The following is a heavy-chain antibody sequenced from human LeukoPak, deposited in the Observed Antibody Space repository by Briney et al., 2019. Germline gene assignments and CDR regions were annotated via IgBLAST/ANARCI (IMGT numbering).Heavy chain of an antibody. CDR1: GYTFTGYY. J-gene: IGHJ4*02. D-gene: IGHD3-22*01. V-gene: IGHV1-2*02. CDR3: ARSYYDSSGYYYELSDY. Sequence: ASVKVSCKASGYTFTGYYMHWVRQAPGQGLEWMGGINPNSGGTNYAQKFQGRVTMTRDTSSSTAYRELSRLRSEDTAVYSCARSYYDSSGYYYELSDYWGQGTLVTVSS. CDR2: INPNSGGT.